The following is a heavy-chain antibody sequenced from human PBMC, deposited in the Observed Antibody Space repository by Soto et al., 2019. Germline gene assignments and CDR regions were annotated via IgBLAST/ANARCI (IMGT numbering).Heavy chain of an antibody. V-gene: IGHV4-39*01. CDR3: ARQGITIFGVDELNWFDP. Sequence: PSETLSLTCTVSGGSISSSSYYWGWIRQPPGKGLEWIGSIYYSGSTYYNPSLKSRVTISVDTSKNQFSLKLSSVTAADTAVYYCARQGITIFGVDELNWFDPWGQGTLVTVS. J-gene: IGHJ5*02. D-gene: IGHD3-3*01. CDR2: IYYSGST. CDR1: GGSISSSSYY.